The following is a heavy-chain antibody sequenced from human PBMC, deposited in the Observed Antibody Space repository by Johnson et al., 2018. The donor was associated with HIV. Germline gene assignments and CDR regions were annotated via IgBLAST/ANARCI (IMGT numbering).Heavy chain of an antibody. J-gene: IGHJ3*01. D-gene: IGHD3-3*01. Sequence: QVQLVESGGGVVQPGRSLRLSCAASGFTFSSYAMHWVRQAPGKGLEWVAVISYDGSNKYYADSVKGRFTISRDNSNNTLLLQMTSLRADETAVYYCAKDSTITIFGVVTSPYGFDVWGQGTMVTVSS. CDR2: ISYDGSNK. CDR3: AKDSTITIFGVVTSPYGFDV. CDR1: GFTFSSYA. V-gene: IGHV3-30-3*01.